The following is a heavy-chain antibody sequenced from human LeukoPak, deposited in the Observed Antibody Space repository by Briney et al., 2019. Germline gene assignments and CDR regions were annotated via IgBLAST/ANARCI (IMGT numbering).Heavy chain of an antibody. Sequence: ASVKVSCKASGYTFTRYYMHWGRQAPGRGLEWMGIINPSGGSTSYAQKFQGRVTMTRDTSTSTVYMELSSLRSEDTAVYYCARDPYYYDSSGYLRAFDIWGQGTMVTVSS. V-gene: IGHV1-46*01. CDR1: GYTFTRYY. CDR3: ARDPYYYDSSGYLRAFDI. CDR2: INPSGGST. J-gene: IGHJ3*02. D-gene: IGHD3-22*01.